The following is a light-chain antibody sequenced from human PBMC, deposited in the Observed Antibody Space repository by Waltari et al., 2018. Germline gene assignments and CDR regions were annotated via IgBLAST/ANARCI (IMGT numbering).Light chain of an antibody. CDR2: KDS. CDR1: ALPKQY. J-gene: IGLJ2*01. Sequence: SYELTQPPSVSVSPGQTARITCSGDALPKQYAYWYQQKPGQAPVLVIYKDSGGPSGIPERFSGSSAGTTVTLTIRGVQAEDEADYYCQSADSSGTYVVFGGGTKLTVL. V-gene: IGLV3-25*03. CDR3: QSADSSGTYVV.